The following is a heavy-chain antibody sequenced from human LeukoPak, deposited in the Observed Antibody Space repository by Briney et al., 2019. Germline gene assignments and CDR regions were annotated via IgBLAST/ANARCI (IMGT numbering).Heavy chain of an antibody. CDR1: GFTFSSYL. Sequence: SGGSLRLSCAASGFTFSSYLMSWVRQAPGKGLEWVANIKQDGSEKYYVDSVKGRFTISRDNAKNSLYLQMNSLRAEDTAVYYCARDIAHYYDSSGYFDYWGQGTLVTVSS. V-gene: IGHV3-7*01. CDR2: IKQDGSEK. CDR3: ARDIAHYYDSSGYFDY. J-gene: IGHJ4*02. D-gene: IGHD3-22*01.